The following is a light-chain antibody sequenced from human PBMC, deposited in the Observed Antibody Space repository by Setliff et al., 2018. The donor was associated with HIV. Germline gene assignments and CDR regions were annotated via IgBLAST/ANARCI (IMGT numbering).Light chain of an antibody. CDR1: SSDVGGYNY. V-gene: IGLV2-14*01. Sequence: QSALTQPAPVSGSPGQSITISCTGSSSDVGGYNYVSWSQHHPGKAPELLIYEVSNRPSGVSNRFSGSKSGNTASLTISGLQAEDEADYYCSSYTTGSTLVVFGTGTKAPS. J-gene: IGLJ1*01. CDR2: EVS. CDR3: SSYTTGSTLVV.